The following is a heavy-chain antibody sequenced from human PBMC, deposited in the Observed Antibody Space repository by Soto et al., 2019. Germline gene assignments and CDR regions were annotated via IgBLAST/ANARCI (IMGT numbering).Heavy chain of an antibody. CDR1: GGTFSSFA. V-gene: IGHV1-69*12. CDR2: IIPIFGTA. CDR3: AIGGSQQWLVLGGFDY. J-gene: IGHJ4*02. Sequence: QVQLVQSGAEVKKPGSSVKVSCKASGGTFSSFAISWVRQAPGQGLEWMGGIIPIFGTANYAQKFQGRVTITADESTSTAYMELSSLRSEDTAVYYCAIGGSQQWLVLGGFDYWGQGTLVTVSS. D-gene: IGHD6-19*01.